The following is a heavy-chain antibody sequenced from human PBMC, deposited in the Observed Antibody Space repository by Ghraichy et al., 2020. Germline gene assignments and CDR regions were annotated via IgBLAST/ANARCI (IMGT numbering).Heavy chain of an antibody. CDR2: IYHSEST. D-gene: IGHD6-6*01. CDR3: ASVRISARPAVDY. J-gene: IGHJ4*02. CDR1: GGSVNGNIFY. Sequence: SETLSLTCTVSGGSVNGNIFYWGWIRQPPGKGLEWIGYIYHSESTKYNPSLKSRVTISADTSKNQFSLKLTSVIAADTALYYCASVRISARPAVDYWGQGTLVTVSS. V-gene: IGHV4-61*01.